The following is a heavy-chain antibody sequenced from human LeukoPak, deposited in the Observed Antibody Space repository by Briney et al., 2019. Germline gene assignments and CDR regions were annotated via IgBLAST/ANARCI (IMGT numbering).Heavy chain of an antibody. CDR2: IYYSGST. Sequence: SETLSLTCTVSGGSISSYYWSWIRQPPGKGLEWIGYIYYSGSTNYNPSLKSRVTISVDTSKNQFSLKLSSVTAADTAVYYCARLPMYYGSGSYSDYWGQGTLVTVSS. CDR1: GGSISSYY. D-gene: IGHD3-10*01. J-gene: IGHJ4*02. V-gene: IGHV4-59*01. CDR3: ARLPMYYGSGSYSDY.